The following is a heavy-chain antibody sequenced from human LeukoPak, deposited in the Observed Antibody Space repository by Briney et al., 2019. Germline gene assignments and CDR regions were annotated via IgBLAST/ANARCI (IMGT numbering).Heavy chain of an antibody. J-gene: IGHJ3*02. CDR3: ARAYSSSPTDI. CDR2: IYYSGST. Sequence: PSETLSLTCTVPGGSISTYYWSWIRQPPGERLEWIGYIYYSGSTDYNPSLKSRVTLSVDTSRDQFSLKLSSVTAADTAVYYCARAYSSSPTDIWGQGTMVTVSS. V-gene: IGHV4-59*01. D-gene: IGHD6-13*01. CDR1: GGSISTYY.